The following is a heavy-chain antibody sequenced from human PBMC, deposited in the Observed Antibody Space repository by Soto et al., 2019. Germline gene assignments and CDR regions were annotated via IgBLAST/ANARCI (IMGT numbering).Heavy chain of an antibody. D-gene: IGHD2-21*01. Sequence: PGGSLRLSCAASGFTFSNYDMHWVRQATGKGLEWVSTISTAGNTYSPGSVKGRFTISRENAKNSLYLQMNSLRVDDTAVYYGARGRDSGLYYFDYWGQGTLVTVSS. J-gene: IGHJ4*02. CDR3: ARGRDSGLYYFDY. V-gene: IGHV3-13*01. CDR1: GFTFSNYD. CDR2: ISTAGNT.